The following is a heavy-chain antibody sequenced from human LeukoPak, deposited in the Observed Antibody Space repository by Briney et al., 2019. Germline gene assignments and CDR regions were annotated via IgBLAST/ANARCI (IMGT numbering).Heavy chain of an antibody. CDR1: GFIFEDFA. V-gene: IGHV3-30*04. D-gene: IGHD6-19*01. CDR2: ISYDGGNE. Sequence: PGRSLRLSCTPSGFIFEDFAMHWVRQAPGKGLEWVALISYDGGNENCADSVKGRFTISRDNSKNILYLHMNSLRPEDTAVYYCARDPPFSSGWSQNHFDHWGQGTLVTVSS. CDR3: ARDPPFSSGWSQNHFDH. J-gene: IGHJ4*02.